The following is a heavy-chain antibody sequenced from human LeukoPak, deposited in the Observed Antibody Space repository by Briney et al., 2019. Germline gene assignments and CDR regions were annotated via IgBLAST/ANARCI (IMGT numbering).Heavy chain of an antibody. V-gene: IGHV3-23*01. CDR2: ISASGGGT. CDR3: AKPYSGYDRFDY. CDR1: GFTFSSYA. J-gene: IGHJ4*02. D-gene: IGHD5-12*01. Sequence: GGSLRLSCAASGFTFSSYAMSWVRQAPGKGLEWVSGISASGGGTYYADSVRGRFAISRDNSKDTLYLQMNSLRAEDTAVYYCAKPYSGYDRFDYWGQGTLVTVSS.